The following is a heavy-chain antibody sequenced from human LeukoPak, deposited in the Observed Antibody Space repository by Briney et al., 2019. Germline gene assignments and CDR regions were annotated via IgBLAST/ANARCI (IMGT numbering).Heavy chain of an antibody. J-gene: IGHJ4*02. D-gene: IGHD3-16*01. CDR1: GFTFSSYE. CDR3: ARGRGWVDH. V-gene: IGHV3-48*03. Sequence: GGSLRLSCAASGFTFSSYEMNWVRQAPGKGLEWVSYISDSGSTKYYADSVKGRFTISRDNAKNSMYLQMNSLRAEDTAVYYCARGRGWVDHWGQGTLVTVSS. CDR2: ISDSGSTK.